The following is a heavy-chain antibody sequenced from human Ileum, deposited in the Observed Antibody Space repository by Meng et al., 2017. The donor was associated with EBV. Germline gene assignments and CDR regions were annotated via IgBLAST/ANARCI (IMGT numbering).Heavy chain of an antibody. V-gene: IGHV1-18*01. Sequence: QVERVWFGDEVKKPGASVKVSCKASGYTFTSYGINWVRQAPGQGLEWMGWISAFNGNTDYAQKFQGRVTMTTDTSTTTTYMELRSLRSDDTAVYYCARVVEGATSWLDRWGQGTLVTVSS. J-gene: IGHJ5*02. CDR1: GYTFTSYG. D-gene: IGHD1-26*01. CDR3: ARVVEGATSWLDR. CDR2: ISAFNGNT.